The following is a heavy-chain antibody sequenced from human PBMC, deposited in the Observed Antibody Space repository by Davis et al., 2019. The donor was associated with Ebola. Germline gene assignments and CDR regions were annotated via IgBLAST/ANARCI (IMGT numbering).Heavy chain of an antibody. CDR3: ARGLRSPPTSFHFMDV. V-gene: IGHV1-69*10. J-gene: IGHJ6*04. D-gene: IGHD3-3*02. CDR1: GGTFSSYG. Sequence: SVKVSCKASGGTFSSYGISWVRQAPGQGLEWMGGIIPILGIANYAQKFQGRVTITADKSTSTAYMELSSLRSEDTAVYYCARGLRSPPTSFHFMDVWGRGTTVIVSS. CDR2: IIPILGIA.